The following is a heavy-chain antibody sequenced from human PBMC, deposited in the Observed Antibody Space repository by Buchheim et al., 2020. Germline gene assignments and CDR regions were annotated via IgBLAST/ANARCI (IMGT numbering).Heavy chain of an antibody. J-gene: IGHJ4*02. CDR1: GYTFTSYN. D-gene: IGHD2/OR15-2a*01. Sequence: QVHLVQSGAEVKKPGARVKVSCTASGYTFTSYNVHWVRQALGQGLEWMGIINPGGDSASYAQKFQGRLTMTRDTSTSTVYMELSSLRSEDTAVYYCARDECRASACYSRAYYYFDFWGQGTL. CDR3: ARDECRASACYSRAYYYFDF. V-gene: IGHV1-46*01. CDR2: INPGGDSA.